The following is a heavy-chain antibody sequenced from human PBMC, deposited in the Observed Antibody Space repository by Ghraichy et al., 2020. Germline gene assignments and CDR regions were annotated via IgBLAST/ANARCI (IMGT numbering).Heavy chain of an antibody. V-gene: IGHV3-21*01. CDR1: GFTFSSYS. D-gene: IGHD3-16*01. J-gene: IGHJ4*02. Sequence: GESLNISCAASGFTFSSYSMNWVRQAPGKGLEWVSSISSSSSYIYYADSVKGRFTISRDNAKNSLYLQMNSLRAEDTAVYYCARDIRGPYDYVWGSPLDYWGQGTLVTVSS. CDR3: ARDIRGPYDYVWGSPLDY. CDR2: ISSSSSYI.